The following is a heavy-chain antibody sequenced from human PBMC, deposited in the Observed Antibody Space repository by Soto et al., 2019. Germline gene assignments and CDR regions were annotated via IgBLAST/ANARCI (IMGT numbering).Heavy chain of an antibody. D-gene: IGHD5-18*01. Sequence: SETLSLTCTVSGGTISSSSYSWGWIRQPPGKGLEWIGFISYSGTTSYSPSLKSRVAISLDTSKNQFSLSLSSVTAADTAVYYCARGRGYSYGLDPWGQGTLVTV. CDR3: ARGRGYSYGLDP. CDR1: GGTISSSSYS. CDR2: ISYSGTT. J-gene: IGHJ5*02. V-gene: IGHV4-30-4*08.